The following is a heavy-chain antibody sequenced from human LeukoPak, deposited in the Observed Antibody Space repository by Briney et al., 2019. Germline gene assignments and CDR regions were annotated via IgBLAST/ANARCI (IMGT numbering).Heavy chain of an antibody. CDR2: ISNTDETR. D-gene: IGHD6-19*01. CDR1: GFTFHDFA. V-gene: IGHV3-48*03. CDR3: AREIVSAVAGNFDY. J-gene: IGHJ4*02. Sequence: AGRSLRLSCAASGFTFHDFAIHWVRQAPGKGLEWVSYISNTDETRTYADSVKGRFTISRDNAKNSLHLEMNSLRAEDTAVYYCAREIVSAVAGNFDYWGQGTLVTVSS.